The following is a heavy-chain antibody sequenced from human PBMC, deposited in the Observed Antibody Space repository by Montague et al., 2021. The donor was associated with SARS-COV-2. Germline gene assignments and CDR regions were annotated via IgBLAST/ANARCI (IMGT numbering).Heavy chain of an antibody. CDR1: GGSVSGDY. D-gene: IGHD3-10*01. Sequence: SETLSLTCAVYGGSVSGDYWSWIRHRPDKGMELIGEINQCGRTNNNPSLNSRVIISVDMSKIKFSLKLSSVTATATAVYYCARRGTSVCGVTVSAELDYWGQGIMVIVSS. V-gene: IGHV4-34*01. J-gene: IGHJ4*03. CDR2: INQCGRT. CDR3: ARRGTSVCGVTVSAELDY.